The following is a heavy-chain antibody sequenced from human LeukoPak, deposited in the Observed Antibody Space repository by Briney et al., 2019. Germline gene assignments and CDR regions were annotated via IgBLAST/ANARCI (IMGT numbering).Heavy chain of an antibody. CDR3: ARKRSAGADDPFEI. CDR2: ISYDGSNK. CDR1: GFTFSNYA. Sequence: GGSLRLSCAASGFTFSNYAIHWVRQAPGKGLEWVAVISYDGSNKDYADSVKGRFTISRDNSKNTLYLQVDGLTPEDTAVYYCARKRSAGADDPFEIWGQGTMVTVSS. D-gene: IGHD1-26*01. V-gene: IGHV3-30*04. J-gene: IGHJ3*02.